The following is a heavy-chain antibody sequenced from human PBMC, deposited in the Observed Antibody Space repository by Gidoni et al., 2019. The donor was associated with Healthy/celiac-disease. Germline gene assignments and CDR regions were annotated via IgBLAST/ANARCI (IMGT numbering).Heavy chain of an antibody. Sequence: EVQLVETGGGLIQHGGSLRLSCAASGFTVSSNYMGWVRQAPGKGLEWVSVIYSGGSTYYADSVKGRFTISRDNSKNTLYLQMNSLRAEDTAVYYCARDAGYSSGWSPFDYWGQGTLVTVSS. CDR1: GFTVSSNY. V-gene: IGHV3-53*02. CDR3: ARDAGYSSGWSPFDY. J-gene: IGHJ4*02. D-gene: IGHD6-19*01. CDR2: IYSGGST.